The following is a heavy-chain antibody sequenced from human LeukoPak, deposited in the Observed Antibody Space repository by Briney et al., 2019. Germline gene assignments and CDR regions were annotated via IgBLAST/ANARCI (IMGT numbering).Heavy chain of an antibody. CDR2: IRCDGSNK. J-gene: IGHJ6*04. CDR3: AKDYGDSDV. V-gene: IGHV3-30*02. CDR1: GFSFSTYD. D-gene: IGHD4-17*01. Sequence: PGGSLRLSCAASGFSFSTYDMHWVRQAPGKGLEWVAFIRCDGSNKYYADSVKGRFTISRDNSKNTLYLQMNSLRAEDTAVYYCAKDYGDSDVWGKGTTVTVSS.